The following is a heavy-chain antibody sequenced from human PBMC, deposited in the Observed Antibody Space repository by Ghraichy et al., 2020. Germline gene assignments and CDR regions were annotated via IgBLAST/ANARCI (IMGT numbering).Heavy chain of an antibody. V-gene: IGHV3-23*01. CDR2: ISGGGVTI. Sequence: GGSLRLSCAASGFTFSSYAMTWVRQAPGKGLQWVSVISGGGVTIHYADSVKGRFTISRDNSKNTLYLQMSSLRAEDTAIYYCARYCTGGSCYYMPYGMDVWGQGTTVTVSS. CDR1: GFTFSSYA. J-gene: IGHJ6*02. CDR3: ARYCTGGSCYYMPYGMDV. D-gene: IGHD2-15*01.